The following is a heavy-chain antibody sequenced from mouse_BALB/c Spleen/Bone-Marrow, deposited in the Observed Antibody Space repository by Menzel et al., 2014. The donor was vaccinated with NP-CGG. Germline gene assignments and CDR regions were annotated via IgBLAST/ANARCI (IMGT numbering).Heavy chain of an antibody. V-gene: IGHV1-53*01. J-gene: IGHJ2*01. CDR2: INPTTGGT. Sequence: QVQLQQSGAELVKPGASVKLSCKASGYTFTRYYIYWVKQRPGQGLGWIGGINPTTGGTHLNERFKTKATLTVDKSSSTAYMQLSSLASEESAVYYCSLLGDYWGQGTTLTVSS. CDR1: GYTFTRYY. D-gene: IGHD3-3*01. CDR3: SLLGDY.